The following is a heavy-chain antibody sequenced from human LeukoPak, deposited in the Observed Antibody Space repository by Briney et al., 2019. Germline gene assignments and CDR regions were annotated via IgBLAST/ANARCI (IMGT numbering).Heavy chain of an antibody. CDR1: GGSISSSSYY. CDR2: IYYSGST. J-gene: IGHJ4*02. D-gene: IGHD2-2*01. Sequence: SETLSLTCTVSGGSISSSSYYWGWIRQPPGKGLEWIGSIYYSGSTYYNPSLKSRVTISVDTSKNQFSLKLSSVTAAGTAVYYCASTNRDHCSSTSCPPGDYWGQGTLVTVSS. V-gene: IGHV4-39*01. CDR3: ASTNRDHCSSTSCPPGDY.